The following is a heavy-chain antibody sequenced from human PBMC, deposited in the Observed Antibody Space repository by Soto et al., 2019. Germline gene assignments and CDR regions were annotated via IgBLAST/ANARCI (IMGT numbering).Heavy chain of an antibody. V-gene: IGHV3-23*01. J-gene: IGHJ3*02. CDR3: AKSVDYYDSSVGAFDI. D-gene: IGHD3-22*01. Sequence: GGSLRLSCAASGFTFSSYAMSWVRQAPGKGLEWVSAISGSGGSTYYADSVKGRFTISRDNSKNTLYLQMNSLRAEDTAVYYCAKSVDYYDSSVGAFDIWGQGTMVTVSS. CDR2: ISGSGGST. CDR1: GFTFSSYA.